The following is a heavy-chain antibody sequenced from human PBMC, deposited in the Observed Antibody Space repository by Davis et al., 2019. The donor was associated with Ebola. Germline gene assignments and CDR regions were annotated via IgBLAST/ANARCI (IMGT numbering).Heavy chain of an antibody. CDR3: TGNYESSGYSPPYYYYGMDV. D-gene: IGHD3-22*01. CDR1: GFTFSSYA. Sequence: PGGSLRLSCAASGFTFSSYAMSWVRQAPGKGLEWVSAISGSGGSTYYADSVKGRFTISRDDSKNTAYLQMNSLKTEDTAVYYCTGNYESSGYSPPYYYYGMDVWGQGTTVTVSS. V-gene: IGHV3-23*01. J-gene: IGHJ6*02. CDR2: ISGSGGST.